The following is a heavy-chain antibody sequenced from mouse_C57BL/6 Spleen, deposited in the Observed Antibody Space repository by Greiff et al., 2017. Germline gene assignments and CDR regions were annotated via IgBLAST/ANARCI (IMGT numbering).Heavy chain of an antibody. J-gene: IGHJ3*01. CDR3: ARVRFAY. Sequence: EVKLMESGGGLVKPGGSLKLSCAASGFTFSSYAMSWVRQTPEKRLEWVATISDGGSYTYYPDNVKGRFTISRDNAKNILYLQMSHLKAEDTAMDYCARVRFAYWGQGTLVTVSA. V-gene: IGHV5-4*03. CDR2: ISDGGSYT. CDR1: GFTFSSYA.